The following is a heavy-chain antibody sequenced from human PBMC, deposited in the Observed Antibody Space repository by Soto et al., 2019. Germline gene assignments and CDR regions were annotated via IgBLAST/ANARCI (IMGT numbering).Heavy chain of an antibody. J-gene: IGHJ5*02. D-gene: IGHD1-7*01. Sequence: QVQLVQSGAEVRKPGASVKVSCKASGYTFNNYFMHWVRQAPAQGLEWMGVITPSSGSTTYAQRSQGRPTMTRDTSTSTVYMELRSLRSEDTAVYFCARDLVPIWNYVGLAPGAQHWFDPWGQGTLVTVSS. CDR2: ITPSSGST. CDR3: ARDLVPIWNYVGLAPGAQHWFDP. CDR1: GYTFNNYF. V-gene: IGHV1-46*02.